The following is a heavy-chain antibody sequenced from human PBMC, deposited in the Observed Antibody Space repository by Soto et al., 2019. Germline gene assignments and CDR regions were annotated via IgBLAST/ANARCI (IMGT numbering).Heavy chain of an antibody. CDR1: GGSISSGGYY. CDR2: IYYSGST. J-gene: IGHJ6*03. CDR3: ARDPGRYYYMDV. V-gene: IGHV4-31*03. Sequence: QVQLQESGPGLVKPSQTLSLTCTVSGGSISSGGYYWSWIRQHPGKGLEWIGYIYYSGSTYYNPSLKSRVTISVDTSKNPFSLKLSSVTAADTAVYHCARDPGRYYYMDVWGKGTTVTVSS.